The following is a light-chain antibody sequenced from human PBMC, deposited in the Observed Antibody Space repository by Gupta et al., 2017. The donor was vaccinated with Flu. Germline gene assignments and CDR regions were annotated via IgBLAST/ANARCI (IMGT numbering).Light chain of an antibody. CDR2: DDS. CDR3: QVWDSSTDHVV. CDR1: KIESKS. V-gene: IGLV3-21*02. Sequence: SYVLTQPPSVSVAPGQPARITCGGDKIESKSVYWYQQKPGQAPVLVVFDDSGRPSGIPERFSGSNSGDTATLTISRVEGGDQADYYCQVWDSSTDHVVFGGGTKLTVL. J-gene: IGLJ2*01.